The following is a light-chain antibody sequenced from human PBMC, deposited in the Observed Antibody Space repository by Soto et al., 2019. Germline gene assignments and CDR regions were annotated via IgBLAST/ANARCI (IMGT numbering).Light chain of an antibody. CDR1: SSNIGTNP. V-gene: IGLV1-44*01. CDR3: EAWDDSLNGPG. CDR2: SDN. Sequence: QSVLTQPPSASATPGQRVTISCSGSSSNIGTNPVNWYQQLPGTAPKNLIYSDNQRPLGIPDRFSASKSGTSASLAISGLQSEDEADYYCEAWDDSLNGPGFGGGTKLTVL. J-gene: IGLJ3*02.